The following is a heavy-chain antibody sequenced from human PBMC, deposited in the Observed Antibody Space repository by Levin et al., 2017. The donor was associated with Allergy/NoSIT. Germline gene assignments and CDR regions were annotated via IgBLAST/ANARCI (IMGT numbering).Heavy chain of an antibody. V-gene: IGHV4-30-2*01. CDR2: IYLSGST. CDR1: GGSISSGGYS. CDR3: ARVAGYSYGYYVDE. D-gene: IGHD5-18*01. J-gene: IGHJ4*02. Sequence: SETLSLTCAVSGGSISSGGYSWSWIRQPPGKGLEWIGNIYLSGSTYYNPSLKSRVTISVDRSKNQCSLNLSSVTAADTAVYYCARVAGYSYGYYVDEWGQGTLFAVSS.